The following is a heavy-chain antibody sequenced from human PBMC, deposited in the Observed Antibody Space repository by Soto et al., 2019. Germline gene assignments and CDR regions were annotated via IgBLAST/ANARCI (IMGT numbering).Heavy chain of an antibody. V-gene: IGHV4-4*02. CDR1: GASITSENW. CDR2: IYYSGST. D-gene: IGHD6-6*01. J-gene: IGHJ4*02. CDR3: ARMGSSVRIDY. Sequence: PSETLSLTCTVSGASITSENWWSWVRQPPGKGLEWIGEIYYSGSTNYNPSLKSRVTISVDTSKNQFSLKLSSVTAADTAVYYCARMGSSVRIDYWGQGTLVTVSS.